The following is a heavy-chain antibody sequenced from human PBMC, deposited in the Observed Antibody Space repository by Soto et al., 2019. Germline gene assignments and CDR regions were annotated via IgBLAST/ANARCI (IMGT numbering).Heavy chain of an antibody. V-gene: IGHV4-34*01. CDR1: GGSFSGYY. J-gene: IGHJ3*02. D-gene: IGHD3-3*01. CDR3: ARGRSLYDFWSGNDAFDI. Sequence: QVQLQQWGAGLLKPSETLSRTCAVYGGSFSGYYWSWIRQPPGKGLEWTGEINHSGSTNYNPSLKSRVTISVDTSKNQFSLKLSSVTAADTAVYYCARGRSLYDFWSGNDAFDIWGQGTMVTVSS. CDR2: INHSGST.